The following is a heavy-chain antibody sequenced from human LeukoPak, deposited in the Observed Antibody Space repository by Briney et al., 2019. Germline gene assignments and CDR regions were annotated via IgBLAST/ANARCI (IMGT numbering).Heavy chain of an antibody. D-gene: IGHD6-13*01. J-gene: IGHJ4*02. V-gene: IGHV3-33*06. CDR2: IYYDGNRK. CDR1: GLTFKNYG. Sequence: PGTSLRLSCAASGLTFKNYGMHWVRQAPGKGLEWVAVIYYDGNRKYYADSVKGRFTISRDNSKNTLYLQMNSLRAEDTAVYYCANFYSSSWFNFDYWGQGTLVTVSS. CDR3: ANFYSSSWFNFDY.